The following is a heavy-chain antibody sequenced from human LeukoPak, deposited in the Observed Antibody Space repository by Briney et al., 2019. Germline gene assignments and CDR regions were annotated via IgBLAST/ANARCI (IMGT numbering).Heavy chain of an antibody. J-gene: IGHJ4*02. V-gene: IGHV4-4*07. CDR1: GGSISSYY. CDR2: IYTSGST. D-gene: IGHD3-10*01. CDR3: ARDFYVSGSFPTTPLFDY. Sequence: SETLSLTCTVSGGSISSYYWSWIRQPAGKGLEWIGHIYTSGSTNYNPSLKSRVTMSVDTSKKQFSLKLSSVTAADTAVYYCARDFYVSGSFPTTPLFDYWGQGTLVTVSS.